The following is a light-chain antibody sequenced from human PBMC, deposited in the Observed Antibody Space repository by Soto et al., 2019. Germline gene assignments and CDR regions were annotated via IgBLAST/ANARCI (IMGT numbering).Light chain of an antibody. CDR1: QSVYNN. J-gene: IGKJ4*01. Sequence: EIVMTQSPATLSVSPGERATLSCRASQSVYNNLAWYQQKPGQAPRLLISDVSNRATGIPARFSGSGSGTDFTLTISSLESEDFAVYYCHQRRQWPLTFGGGTKVEI. V-gene: IGKV3-11*01. CDR3: HQRRQWPLT. CDR2: DVS.